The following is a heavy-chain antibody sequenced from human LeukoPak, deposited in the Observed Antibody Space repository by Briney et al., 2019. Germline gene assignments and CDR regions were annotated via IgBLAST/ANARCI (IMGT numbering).Heavy chain of an antibody. J-gene: IGHJ4*02. D-gene: IGHD6-19*01. Sequence: ASVKVSCKASGYTFTSYGISWVRQAPGQGLEWMGWISAYNGNTNYAQKLQGRVTMTTDASTSTAYMELRSLRSDDTAVYYRASQTQWLGYLYFDYWGQGTLVTVSS. CDR3: ASQTQWLGYLYFDY. CDR2: ISAYNGNT. V-gene: IGHV1-18*01. CDR1: GYTFTSYG.